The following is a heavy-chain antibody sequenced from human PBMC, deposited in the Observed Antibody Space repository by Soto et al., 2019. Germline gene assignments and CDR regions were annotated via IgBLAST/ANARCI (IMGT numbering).Heavy chain of an antibody. V-gene: IGHV4-59*08. J-gene: IGHJ4*02. Sequence: QVQLQESGPGLVKPSETLSLTCTVSGGSISDYYWSWFRQAPGKGLDWIGYVYYSGSTNYTPSLQSRVTISVDTSKNQFSLKLSSVTAADTAIYYCARQAIDWGQGTLVTVSS. CDR2: VYYSGST. CDR1: GGSISDYY. CDR3: ARQAID.